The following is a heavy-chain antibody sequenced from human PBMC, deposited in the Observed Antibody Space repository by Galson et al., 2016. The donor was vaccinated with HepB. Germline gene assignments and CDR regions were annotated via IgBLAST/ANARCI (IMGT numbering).Heavy chain of an antibody. J-gene: IGHJ6*04. D-gene: IGHD3-16*01. V-gene: IGHV4-4*07. CDR1: GGPITNYF. CDR3: ARGGFSVPRGVMRKYGYVDV. Sequence: SETLSLTCSVSGGPITNYFWSWNWQSAGKAPEWIGRIFISGSPIYRHSPESRLTLSMDVSKNQISLKLTFVTAAATAAYYCARGGFSVPRGVMRKYGYVDVWGTGRTVTVSS. CDR2: IFISGSP.